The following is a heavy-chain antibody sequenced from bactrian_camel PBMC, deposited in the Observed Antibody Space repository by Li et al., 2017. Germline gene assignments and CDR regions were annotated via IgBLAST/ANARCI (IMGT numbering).Heavy chain of an antibody. CDR1: TDIYRRC. D-gene: IGHD1*01. Sequence: VQLVESGGGSVQAGGSLRLSCAASTDIYRRCMGWFRRLPGQEREGVAAIAGDGRTDYADSVKGRFTISRDGAKNIIELQMHSLKPEDTATYYCAADLVTDEPSLVEREYYYWGQGTQVTVS. CDR2: IAGDGRT. V-gene: IGHV3S53*01. CDR3: AADLVTDEPSLVEREYYY. J-gene: IGHJ4*01.